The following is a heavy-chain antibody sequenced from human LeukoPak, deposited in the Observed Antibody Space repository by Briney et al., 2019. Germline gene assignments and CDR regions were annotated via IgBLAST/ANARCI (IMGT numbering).Heavy chain of an antibody. D-gene: IGHD6-19*01. V-gene: IGHV3-48*04. Sequence: GGSLRLSCAASGFTFSSYSMNWVRQAPGKGLEWLSYISSSSSNIYYADSVKGRFTISRDNAKNSLYLQMNSLRAEDTAVYYCARSSGWYGRSYFDYWGQGTLVTVSS. CDR2: ISSSSSNI. CDR3: ARSSGWYGRSYFDY. J-gene: IGHJ4*02. CDR1: GFTFSSYS.